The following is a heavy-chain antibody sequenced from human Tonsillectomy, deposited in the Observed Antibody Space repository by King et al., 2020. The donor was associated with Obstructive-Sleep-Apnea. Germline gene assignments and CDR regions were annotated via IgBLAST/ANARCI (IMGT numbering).Heavy chain of an antibody. D-gene: IGHD6-19*01. CDR2: ISYDGSNK. CDR1: GFTFSKFG. J-gene: IGHJ6*02. V-gene: IGHV3-30*18. CDR3: AKDVQGSGWSYYYYGMDV. Sequence: VQLVESGGGVIQPGMSLRLSCAASGFTFSKFGIHWARQAPGKGLEWVALISYDGSNKYYADSVKGRSTISRDNSKNTVHLQMDRLRAEDTAAYFWAKDVQGSGWSYYYYGMDVWGQGTTVTVSS.